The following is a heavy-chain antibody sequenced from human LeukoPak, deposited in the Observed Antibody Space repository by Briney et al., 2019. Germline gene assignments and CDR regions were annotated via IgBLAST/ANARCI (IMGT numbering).Heavy chain of an antibody. CDR3: ATGGRWELPRPYAFEI. V-gene: IGHV1-69*01. Sequence: ASVTVSLKGSVYSVSSYGFSWVRQAPRQGLEWMGGIIPIFGTANYAQKFQGRVTITGGESKSTAYLELSSLRSEDTAVYYCATGGRWELPRPYAFEIWGQGTMVTVSS. J-gene: IGHJ3*02. D-gene: IGHD1-26*01. CDR1: VYSVSSYG. CDR2: IIPIFGTA.